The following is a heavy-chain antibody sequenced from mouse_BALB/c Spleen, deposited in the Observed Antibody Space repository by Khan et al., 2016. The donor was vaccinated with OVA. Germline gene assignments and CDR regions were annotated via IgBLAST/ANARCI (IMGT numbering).Heavy chain of an antibody. CDR2: INPSNGYT. CDR3: AREGAYSRSDGWFSY. CDR1: GYTFTTYT. Sequence: VQLQESGAELARPGASVKMSCKASGYTFTTYTMHWVKQRPGQGLEWIGYINPSNGYTNYNQKFKDKSTLTADKSSSTAYMQLSSLTSDYSAVYYCAREGAYSRSDGWFSYWGQGTLVTVSA. V-gene: IGHV1-4*01. D-gene: IGHD2-14*01. J-gene: IGHJ3*01.